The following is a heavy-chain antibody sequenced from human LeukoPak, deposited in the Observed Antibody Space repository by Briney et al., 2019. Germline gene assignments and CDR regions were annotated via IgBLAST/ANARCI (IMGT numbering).Heavy chain of an antibody. V-gene: IGHV4-30-2*01. J-gene: IGHJ6*02. CDR1: GGSISSGGYS. CDR3: ARGENYYYYCGMDV. CDR2: IYHSGST. Sequence: SETLSPTCAVSGGSISSGGYSWSWIRQPPGKGLEWIGYIYHSGSTYYNPSLKSRVTISVDRSKNQFSLKLSSVTAADTAVYYCARGENYYYYCGMDVWGQGTTVTVSS.